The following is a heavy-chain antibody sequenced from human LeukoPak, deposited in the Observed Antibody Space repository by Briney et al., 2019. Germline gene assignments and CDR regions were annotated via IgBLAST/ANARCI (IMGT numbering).Heavy chain of an antibody. CDR2: IRGKTYGGTT. D-gene: IGHD4-17*01. Sequence: PGGSLRLSCAASGFTFSGSAMTWVRQAPGKGLEWVGFIRGKTYGGTTEYAPSVKGRFTISRADSKSIAYLQMNGLKTEDTAVYYCTRNANYGDRVYYFDYWGQGTLVTVSS. CDR3: TRNANYGDRVYYFDY. CDR1: GFTFSGSA. J-gene: IGHJ4*02. V-gene: IGHV3-49*04.